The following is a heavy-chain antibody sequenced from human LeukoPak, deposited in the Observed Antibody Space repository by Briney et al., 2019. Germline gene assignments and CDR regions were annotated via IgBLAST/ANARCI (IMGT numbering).Heavy chain of an antibody. CDR2: IYYSGST. D-gene: IGHD3-22*01. CDR1: GGSISSGGYY. Sequence: SETLSLTCTVSGGSISSGGYYWSWIRQHPGKGLEWIGYIYYSGSTYYNPSLKSRVTISVDTSKNQFSLKLSSVTAAGTAVYYCARFYDSSGFWYWGQGTLVTVSS. V-gene: IGHV4-31*03. J-gene: IGHJ4*02. CDR3: ARFYDSSGFWY.